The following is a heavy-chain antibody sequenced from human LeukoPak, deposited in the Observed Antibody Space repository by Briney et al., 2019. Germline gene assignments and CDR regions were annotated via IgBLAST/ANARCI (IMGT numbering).Heavy chain of an antibody. J-gene: IGHJ4*02. CDR1: RGSISSYY. D-gene: IGHD4-17*01. V-gene: IGHV4-59*01. Sequence: PSETLSPTCSVSRGSISSYYWSWIRQPPGKGLEWIGHVYYSGSTNYNPSLKSRVTISIDTSKRQFSLTLSSVTAADTAVYYCARAYGDYGVGFDYWGQGTLVTVSS. CDR2: VYYSGST. CDR3: ARAYGDYGVGFDY.